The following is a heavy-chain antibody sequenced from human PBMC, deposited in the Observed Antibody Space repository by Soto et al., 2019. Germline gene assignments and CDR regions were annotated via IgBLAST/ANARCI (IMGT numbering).Heavy chain of an antibody. J-gene: IGHJ3*02. CDR1: GYTFTGYY. V-gene: IGHV1-2*04. CDR3: ARAGSIFGVVIPPHDAFDI. CDR2: INPNSGGT. Sequence: ASVKVSCEASGYTFTGYYMHWVRQAPGQGLEWMGWINPNSGGTNYAQKFQGWVTMTRDTSISTAYMELSRLRSDDTAVYYCARAGSIFGVVIPPHDAFDIWGQGTMVTVSS. D-gene: IGHD3-3*01.